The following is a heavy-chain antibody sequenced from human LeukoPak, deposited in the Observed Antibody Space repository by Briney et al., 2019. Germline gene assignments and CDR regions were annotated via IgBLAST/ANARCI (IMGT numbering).Heavy chain of an antibody. Sequence: GEPLKISCKGSGYSFTSYWIGWVRQMPGKGLEWMGIIYPGDSDTRYSPSFQGQVTISADKSISTAYLQWSSLKASDTAVYYCARYVNSRQLDYWGQGTLVTVSS. CDR3: ARYVNSRQLDY. D-gene: IGHD2-21*01. CDR1: GYSFTSYW. J-gene: IGHJ4*02. CDR2: IYPGDSDT. V-gene: IGHV5-51*01.